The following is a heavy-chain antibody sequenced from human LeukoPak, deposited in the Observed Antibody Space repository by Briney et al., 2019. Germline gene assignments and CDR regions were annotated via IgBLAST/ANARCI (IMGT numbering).Heavy chain of an antibody. CDR1: GYTFTGYY. CDR2: INPNSGDT. CDR3: AAQRGSYLWGTDFDY. J-gene: IGHJ4*02. V-gene: IGHV1-2*02. Sequence: ASVKVSFKASGYTFTGYYMHWVRQAPGQGLEWMGWINPNSGDTKYAQKFQGRVTMTRDTSISTAYMELSRLRSDDTAVYYCAAQRGSYLWGTDFDYWGQGTLVTVSS. D-gene: IGHD3-16*01.